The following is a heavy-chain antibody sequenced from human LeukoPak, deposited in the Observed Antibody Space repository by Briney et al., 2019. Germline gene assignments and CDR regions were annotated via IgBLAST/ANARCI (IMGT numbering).Heavy chain of an antibody. CDR2: ISGRGGST. CDR3: AKGGYSGYDRSYYYYMDV. V-gene: IGHV3-23*01. J-gene: IGHJ6*03. D-gene: IGHD5-12*01. CDR1: GFTFSSYA. Sequence: GGSLRLSCAASGFTFSSYAMSWVRQAPGKGLEWVSAISGRGGSTYYADSVKGRFTISRDNSKNTLYLQMNSLRAEDTAVYYCAKGGYSGYDRSYYYYMDVWGKGTTVTISS.